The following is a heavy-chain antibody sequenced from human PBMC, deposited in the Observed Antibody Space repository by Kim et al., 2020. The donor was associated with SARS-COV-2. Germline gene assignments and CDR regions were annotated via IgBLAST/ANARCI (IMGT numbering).Heavy chain of an antibody. V-gene: IGHV4-59*13. D-gene: IGHD3-22*01. Sequence: SETLSLTCTVSGGSISNYYWSWIRQPPGKGLEWIGYIYYSGSTNYNPSLKSRVTISLDRSKNQFSLKLSSATAADTAVYFCARDYYASSGFFGYYYGMDVWGQGTTVTCSS. CDR3: ARDYYASSGFFGYYYGMDV. CDR2: IYYSGST. CDR1: GGSISNYY. J-gene: IGHJ6*02.